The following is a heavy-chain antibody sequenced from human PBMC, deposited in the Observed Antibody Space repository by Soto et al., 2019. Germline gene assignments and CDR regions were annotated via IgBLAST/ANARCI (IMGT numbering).Heavy chain of an antibody. Sequence: EVQLLESGGGLVQPGGSLRLSCAASGFTFSSYAMSWVRQAPGKGLEWVSGIIGSGDSTYYADSVKGRFTISRDNSKSTLYLQMNSLRADDTAVYYCAKSAGGYCSTTTCAGNFGYFDLWGRGTLVTVSS. CDR3: AKSAGGYCSTTTCAGNFGYFDL. CDR2: IIGSGDST. V-gene: IGHV3-23*01. D-gene: IGHD2-2*01. CDR1: GFTFSSYA. J-gene: IGHJ2*01.